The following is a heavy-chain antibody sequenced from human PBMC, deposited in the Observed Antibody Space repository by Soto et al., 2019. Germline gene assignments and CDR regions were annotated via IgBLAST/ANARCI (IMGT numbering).Heavy chain of an antibody. CDR3: ASLYCGGDCSSAEYFQH. CDR2: IIPIFGTA. CDR1: GGTFSSYA. D-gene: IGHD2-21*02. J-gene: IGHJ1*01. Sequence: ASVKVSCKASGGTFSSYAISWVRQAPGQGLEWMGGIIPIFGTANYAQKFQGRVTITADKSTSTAYMELSSLRSEDTAVYYCASLYCGGDCSSAEYFQHWGQGTLVTVSS. V-gene: IGHV1-69*06.